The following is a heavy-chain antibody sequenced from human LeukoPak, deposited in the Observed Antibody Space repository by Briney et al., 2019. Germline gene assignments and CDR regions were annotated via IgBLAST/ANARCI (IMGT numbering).Heavy chain of an antibody. CDR1: GYTFTGYY. CDR3: ARIAAAGTDWFDP. CDR2: INSNSGGT. V-gene: IGHV1-2*02. Sequence: AASVKVSCKASGYTFTGYYMHWVRQAPGQGLEWMGWINSNSGGTNYAQKFQGRVTMTRDTSISTAYMELSRLRSDDTAVYYCARIAAAGTDWFDPWGQGTLVTVSS. D-gene: IGHD6-13*01. J-gene: IGHJ5*02.